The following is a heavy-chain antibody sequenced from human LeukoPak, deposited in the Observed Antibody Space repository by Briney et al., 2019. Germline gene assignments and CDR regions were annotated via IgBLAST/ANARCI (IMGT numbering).Heavy chain of an antibody. J-gene: IGHJ4*02. CDR3: ASILRSSSGYYFDY. CDR2: INNNGDRT. D-gene: IGHD3-10*01. Sequence: GGSLRLSCAASGFTFSNHAMHWVRQAPGKGLEYASAINNNGDRTYYGSSVKGRFTISRDNSKNTLYLQMGSLRAEDTAVYYCASILRSSSGYYFDYWGQGTLVTVSS. CDR1: GFTFSNHA. V-gene: IGHV3-64*01.